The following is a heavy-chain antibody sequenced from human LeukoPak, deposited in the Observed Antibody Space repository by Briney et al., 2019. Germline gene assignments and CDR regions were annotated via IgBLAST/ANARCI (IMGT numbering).Heavy chain of an antibody. CDR2: ISSGSSYL. CDR1: GFDFTIFT. D-gene: IGHD2-15*01. CDR3: VREGCCSGANCHFDY. Sequence: PGGSLRLSCAASGFDFTIFTMGWVRQAPGKGLEWVSSISSGSSYLYQADSVKGRFTISRDNAINSLFLQLNSLGVDDMAVYYCVREGCCSGANCHFDYWGQGTLVTVSS. J-gene: IGHJ4*02. V-gene: IGHV3-21*06.